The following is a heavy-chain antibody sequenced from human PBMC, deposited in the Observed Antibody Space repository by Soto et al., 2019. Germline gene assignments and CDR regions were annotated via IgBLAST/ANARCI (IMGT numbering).Heavy chain of an antibody. CDR1: GFTFSSYG. J-gene: IGHJ4*02. V-gene: IGHV3-30*18. Sequence: PGGSLRLSCAASGFTFSSYGMHWVRQAPGKGLEWVAVISYDGSNKYYADSVKGRFTISRDNSKNTLYLQMNSLRAEDTAVYYCAKDFPKLILDYWGQGTLVTVSS. CDR2: ISYDGSNK. CDR3: AKDFPKLILDY. D-gene: IGHD1-26*01.